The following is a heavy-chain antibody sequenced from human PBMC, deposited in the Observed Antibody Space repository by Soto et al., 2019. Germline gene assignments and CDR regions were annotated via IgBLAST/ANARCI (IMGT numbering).Heavy chain of an antibody. V-gene: IGHV3-23*01. CDR2: ISGSGGST. CDR1: GFTFSSYA. J-gene: IGHJ4*02. CDR3: AKFSHFDWLLGS. Sequence: EVQLLESGGGLVQPGGSLRLSCAASGFTFSSYAMSWVRQAPGKGLEWVSAISGSGGSTYYADSVKGRFTISRDNSKNTLYLQMNSLRDEDTAVYYCAKFSHFDWLLGSWGQGTLVTVSS. D-gene: IGHD3-9*01.